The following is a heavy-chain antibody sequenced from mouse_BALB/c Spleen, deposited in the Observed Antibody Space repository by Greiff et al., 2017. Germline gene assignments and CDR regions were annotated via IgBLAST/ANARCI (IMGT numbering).Heavy chain of an antibody. CDR3: ARNIYYGNYYAMDY. Sequence: VQLQESGPGLVQPSQSLSITCTVSGFSLTSYGVHWVRQSPGKGLVWLGVIWSGGSTDYNAAFISRLSISKDNSKSQVFFKMNSLQANDTAIYYCARNIYYGNYYAMDYWGQGTSVTVSS. CDR2: IWSGGST. J-gene: IGHJ4*01. CDR1: GFSLTSYG. D-gene: IGHD2-1*01. V-gene: IGHV2-2*02.